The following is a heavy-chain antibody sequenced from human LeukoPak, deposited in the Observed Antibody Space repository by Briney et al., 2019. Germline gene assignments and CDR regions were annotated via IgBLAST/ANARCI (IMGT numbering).Heavy chain of an antibody. Sequence: ASVKVSCKTSGYSFILYGISWVRQAPGQGPEWMGWISTSTGDTKYTQKFQGRVTLTRDMSTSTDYLELSSLRSEDTAVYYCARDNSVRDEAWWFNPWGQGTLVTVSS. D-gene: IGHD5-24*01. CDR2: ISTSTGDT. CDR1: GYSFILYG. CDR3: ARDNSVRDEAWWFNP. V-gene: IGHV1-18*01. J-gene: IGHJ5*02.